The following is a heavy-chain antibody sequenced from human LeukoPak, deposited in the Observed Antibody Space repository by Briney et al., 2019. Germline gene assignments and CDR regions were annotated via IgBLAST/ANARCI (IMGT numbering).Heavy chain of an antibody. Sequence: GESLKISCKGPGYDFSGYWIVWVRQMPGTGLEWMGVIYPDDSETRYSPSFQGQVTFSADKSIRTAYLQWSSLKASDTAMYYCARYGAPTETDSMLDYWGQGTLVTVSS. V-gene: IGHV5-51*01. CDR3: ARYGAPTETDSMLDY. D-gene: IGHD2-8*01. CDR2: IYPDDSET. CDR1: GYDFSGYW. J-gene: IGHJ4*02.